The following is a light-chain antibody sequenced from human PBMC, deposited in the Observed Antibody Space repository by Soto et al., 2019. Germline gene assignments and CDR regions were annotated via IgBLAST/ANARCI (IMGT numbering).Light chain of an antibody. J-gene: IGLJ1*01. Sequence: QSVLTQPPSASGSPGQSVTISCTGTSSDIGVYNYVSWYQQHPGKAPKLMLYEVSKRPSGVPDRFSGSKSGNTASLTVSGLQADDEADYYCSSYAGSNNLDVFGTGTKLNVL. CDR2: EVS. V-gene: IGLV2-8*01. CDR1: SSDIGVYNY. CDR3: SSYAGSNNLDV.